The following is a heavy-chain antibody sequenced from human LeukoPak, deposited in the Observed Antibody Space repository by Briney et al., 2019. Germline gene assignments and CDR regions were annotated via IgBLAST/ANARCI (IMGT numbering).Heavy chain of an antibody. V-gene: IGHV1-46*01. CDR1: GYTFTSYY. D-gene: IGHD3-22*01. J-gene: IGHJ4*02. CDR2: INPSGGST. Sequence: GASVTVSCTASGYTFTSYYMHWVRQAPGQGLEWMGIINPSGGSTSYAQKFQGRVTMTRDTSTSTVYMELSSLRSEDTAVYYCARDLIYGSSGSSPLGDYWGQGTLVTVSS. CDR3: ARDLIYGSSGSSPLGDY.